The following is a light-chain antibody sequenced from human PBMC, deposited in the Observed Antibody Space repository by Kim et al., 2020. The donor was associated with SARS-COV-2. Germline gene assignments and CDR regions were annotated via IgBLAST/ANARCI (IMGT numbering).Light chain of an antibody. J-gene: IGKJ1*01. CDR2: AAT. CDR1: EEINNW. CDR3: QQANSFPRT. Sequence: GDRVSITCRASEEINNWWAWYQQRPGKAPRLLMFAATSLQSGVPSRFSGSASGTNFTLTITSLQPEDFATYYCQQANSFPRTFGQGTKVDIK. V-gene: IGKV1-12*01.